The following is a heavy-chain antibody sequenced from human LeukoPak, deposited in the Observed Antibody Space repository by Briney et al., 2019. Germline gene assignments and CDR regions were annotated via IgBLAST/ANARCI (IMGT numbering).Heavy chain of an antibody. Sequence: SVKVSCKASGGTFSSYAISWVRQAPGQGLEWMEGIIPIFGTANYEQKFQGRVKITPDESTSTAYMELSSLRSEDTAVYYCARDLAGPSRLWGQGTLVTVSS. CDR1: GGTFSSYA. CDR3: ARDLAGPSRL. J-gene: IGHJ4*02. CDR2: IIPIFGTA. V-gene: IGHV1-69*13.